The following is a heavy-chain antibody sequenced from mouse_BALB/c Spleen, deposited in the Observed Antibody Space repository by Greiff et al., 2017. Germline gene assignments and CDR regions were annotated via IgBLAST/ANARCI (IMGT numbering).Heavy chain of an antibody. CDR3: ARVLRGYAMDY. CDR1: GFTFSDYY. Sequence: DVQLQESGGGLVKPGGSLKLSCAASGFTFSDYYMYWVRQTPEKRLEWVATISDGGSYTYYPDSVKGRFTISRDNAKNNLYLQMSSLKSEDTAMYYCARVLRGYAMDYWGQGTSVTVSS. D-gene: IGHD1-1*01. CDR2: ISDGGSYT. J-gene: IGHJ4*01. V-gene: IGHV5-4*02.